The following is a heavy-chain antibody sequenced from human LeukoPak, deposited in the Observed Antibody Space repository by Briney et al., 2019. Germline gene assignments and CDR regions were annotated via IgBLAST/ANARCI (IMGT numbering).Heavy chain of an antibody. CDR3: ANKVAAAAHFDY. V-gene: IGHV3-23*01. J-gene: IGHJ4*02. D-gene: IGHD6-13*01. CDR1: GFTFSSNA. CDR2: IRGSTGDT. Sequence: GGSLRLSCSASGFTFSSNAMAWVRQAPGKGLEWVSAIRGSTGDTYYADSVKGRFTISRDNSKNTLYLQMNSLRAEDTAVYYCANKVAAAAHFDYWGQGILVTVSS.